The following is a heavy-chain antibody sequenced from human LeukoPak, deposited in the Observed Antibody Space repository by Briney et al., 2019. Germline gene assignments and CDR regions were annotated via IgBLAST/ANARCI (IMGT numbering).Heavy chain of an antibody. CDR3: ARAVTKYHGMDV. CDR2: IYSGGST. Sequence: GGSLRLSCAASGFTFSSNYMSWVRQAPGKGLEWVSVIYSGGSTYYADSVKGRFTISRDNSKSTVLLQMNSLGAEDTAVYYCARAVTKYHGMDVWGQGTTVTVSS. D-gene: IGHD4-11*01. J-gene: IGHJ6*02. V-gene: IGHV3-53*01. CDR1: GFTFSSNY.